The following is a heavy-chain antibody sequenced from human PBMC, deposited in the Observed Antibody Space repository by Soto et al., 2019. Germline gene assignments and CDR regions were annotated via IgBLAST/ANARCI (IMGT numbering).Heavy chain of an antibody. Sequence: QPGGSLRLSCAASGFTFSSYAMSWVRQAPGKGLEWVSAISGSGGSTYYADSVKGRFTISRDNSKNTLYLQMNSLRAEDTAVYYCAKVWGSVLYSSSWFDYWGQGTLVTVSS. V-gene: IGHV3-23*01. D-gene: IGHD6-13*01. CDR2: ISGSGGST. CDR3: AKVWGSVLYSSSWFDY. J-gene: IGHJ4*02. CDR1: GFTFSSYA.